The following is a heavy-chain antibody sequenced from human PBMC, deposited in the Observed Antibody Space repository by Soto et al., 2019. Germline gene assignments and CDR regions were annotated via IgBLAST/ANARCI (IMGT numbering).Heavy chain of an antibody. CDR2: LYYSGSS. V-gene: IGHV4-30-4*01. CDR3: ARMSYYYDKWYFDL. J-gene: IGHJ2*01. CDR1: GGSINNDDFY. D-gene: IGHD3-22*01. Sequence: QLQESGPGLVKPSQTLSLTCSVSGGSINNDDFYWSWLRQTPGKGLQWIGYLYYSGSSDCIPSLKSRLSMSIDKSKNQFTLKLSSVTAADTAIYYCARMSYYYDKWYFDLWGRGTLVTVSS.